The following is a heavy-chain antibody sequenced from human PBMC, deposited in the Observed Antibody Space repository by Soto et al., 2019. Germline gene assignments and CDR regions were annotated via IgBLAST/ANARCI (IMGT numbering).Heavy chain of an antibody. CDR3: AREKSGYYDY. CDR1: CYTLSRYG. Sequence: ASVKVSWKASCYTLSRYGINSVRQAPGQGLEWMGWISAYNGNTNYAQRLQGRVTMTTDTSTSKAYMELRSLRSDDTAVYYCAREKSGYYDYWGQGTLVTVSS. J-gene: IGHJ4*02. D-gene: IGHD3-3*01. CDR2: ISAYNGNT. V-gene: IGHV1-18*01.